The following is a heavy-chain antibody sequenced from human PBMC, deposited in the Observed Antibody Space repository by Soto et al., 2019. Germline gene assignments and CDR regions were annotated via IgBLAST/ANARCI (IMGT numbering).Heavy chain of an antibody. CDR3: AREGAAPHSYYYGTDV. CDR1: GGSISSGDSW. Sequence: SETLSLTCTVSGGSISSGDSWWSWIRQSPGKGLEWIGYIYHSGSTYYNPSLESRVTISVDTSKNQFSLKLNSVTAADTAVYYCAREGAAPHSYYYGTDVWGQGTTVTVSS. J-gene: IGHJ6*02. V-gene: IGHV4-30-4*08. CDR2: IYHSGST. D-gene: IGHD3-16*01.